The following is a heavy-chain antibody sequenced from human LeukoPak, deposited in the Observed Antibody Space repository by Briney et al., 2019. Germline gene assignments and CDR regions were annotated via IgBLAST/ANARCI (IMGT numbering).Heavy chain of an antibody. J-gene: IGHJ4*02. CDR2: IIPIFGTA. Sequence: ASVKVSCKASGGTFGSCAISWVRQAPGQGLEWMGGIIPIFGTANYAQKFQGRVTITADESTSTAYMELSSLRSEDTAVYYCARGDSLRLGELSLHIGYWGQGTLVTVSS. CDR1: GGTFGSCA. V-gene: IGHV1-69*01. CDR3: ARGDSLRLGELSLHIGY. D-gene: IGHD3-16*02.